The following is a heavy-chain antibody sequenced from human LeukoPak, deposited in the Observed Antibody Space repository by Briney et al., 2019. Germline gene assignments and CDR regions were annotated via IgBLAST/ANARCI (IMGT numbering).Heavy chain of an antibody. CDR2: INTNTGNP. CDR1: GYTFNRYT. J-gene: IGHJ3*02. Sequence: ASVKVSCKASGYTFNRYTMNWVRQAPGQGLEWMGWINTNTGNPTYAQGFTGRFVFSLDTSVSTAYLQISSLKAEDTAVYYCARVYDSSGYDAFDIWGQGTMVTVSS. CDR3: ARVYDSSGYDAFDI. V-gene: IGHV7-4-1*02. D-gene: IGHD3-22*01.